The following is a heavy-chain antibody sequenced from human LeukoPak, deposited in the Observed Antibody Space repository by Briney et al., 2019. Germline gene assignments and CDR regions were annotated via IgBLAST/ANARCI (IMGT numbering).Heavy chain of an antibody. CDR1: GGTFSSYA. J-gene: IGHJ5*02. Sequence: ASVKVSCKASGGTFSSYAISWVRQAPGQGLEWMGGIIPIFGTANYAQKFQGRVTITADESTSTAYMELSSLRSEDTAVYYCARATGSGSSWFDPWGQGTLVAVSS. V-gene: IGHV1-69*13. CDR2: IIPIFGTA. CDR3: ARATGSGSSWFDP. D-gene: IGHD3-10*01.